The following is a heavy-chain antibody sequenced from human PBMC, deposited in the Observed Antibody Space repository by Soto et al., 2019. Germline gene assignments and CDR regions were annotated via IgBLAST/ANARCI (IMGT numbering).Heavy chain of an antibody. V-gene: IGHV2-5*02. CDR1: GFSLSTSGVG. CDR3: AHTISGSGGHYSGVDAFDI. J-gene: IGHJ3*02. CDR2: IYWDDDK. Sequence: QITLKESGPTLVKPTQTLTLTCTFSGFSLSTSGVGVGWIRQPPGKALEWLALIYWDDDKRYSPSLKSRLTITKDTSKNQVVFTMTSTTPMDTATYYSAHTISGSGGHYSGVDAFDIWGQGTMFTVSS. D-gene: IGHD3-10*01.